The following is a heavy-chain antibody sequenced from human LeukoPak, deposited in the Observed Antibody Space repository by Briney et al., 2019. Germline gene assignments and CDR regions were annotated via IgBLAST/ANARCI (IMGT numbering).Heavy chain of an antibody. V-gene: IGHV1-18*01. CDR1: GYTFTSYG. Sequence: ASVKVSCKASGYTFTSYGISWVRQAPGQGLEWMGWISAYNGNTNYAQKLQGRVTMTTDTSTSTAYMELRSLRSDDTAVYYCARRIDPVAGTLHYYYMDVWGKGTTVTISS. D-gene: IGHD6-19*01. J-gene: IGHJ6*03. CDR2: ISAYNGNT. CDR3: ARRIDPVAGTLHYYYMDV.